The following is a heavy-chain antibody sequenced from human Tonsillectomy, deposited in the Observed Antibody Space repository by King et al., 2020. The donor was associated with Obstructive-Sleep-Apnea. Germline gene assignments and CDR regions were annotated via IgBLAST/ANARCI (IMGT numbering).Heavy chain of an antibody. CDR3: ARVIRDNRGWYHFDF. D-gene: IGHD6-19*01. V-gene: IGHV3-13*01. CDR1: GFPFSTYD. CDR2: ITTAGDT. J-gene: IGHJ4*02. Sequence: VQLVQSGGGLVQPGGSLRLSCAASGFPFSTYDMHWVRQPTGKVLEWVSAITTAGDTYYGDSVKGRFTISRENAKNSLFLQMDSLSAGDTAVYYCARVIRDNRGWYHFDFWGQGTLVTVSS.